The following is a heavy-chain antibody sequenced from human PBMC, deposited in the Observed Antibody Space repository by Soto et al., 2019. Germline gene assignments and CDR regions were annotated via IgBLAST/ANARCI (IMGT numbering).Heavy chain of an antibody. J-gene: IGHJ4*02. CDR2: IYYSGST. Sequence: QVQLQESGPGLVKPSETLSLTCTVSGGSISSYYWSWIRQPPGKGLEWIGYIYYSGSTNYNPSLKSRVTISVDTSKNQFSLKLGSVTAADTAVYYCARLWGYYFDYWGQGTLVTVSS. D-gene: IGHD3-16*01. CDR3: ARLWGYYFDY. V-gene: IGHV4-59*08. CDR1: GGSISSYY.